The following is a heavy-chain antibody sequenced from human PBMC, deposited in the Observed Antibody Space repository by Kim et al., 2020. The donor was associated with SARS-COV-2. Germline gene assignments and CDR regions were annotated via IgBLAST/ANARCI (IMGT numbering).Heavy chain of an antibody. J-gene: IGHJ5*02. D-gene: IGHD2-21*02. CDR2: IIPIFGTA. CDR1: GGTFSSYA. Sequence: SVKVSCKASGGTFSSYAISWVRQAPGQGLEWMGGIIPIFGTANYAQKFQGRVTITADESTSTAYMELSSLRSEDTAVYYCARGGCGGDCYHRVNWFDPWGQGTLVTVSS. CDR3: ARGGCGGDCYHRVNWFDP. V-gene: IGHV1-69*13.